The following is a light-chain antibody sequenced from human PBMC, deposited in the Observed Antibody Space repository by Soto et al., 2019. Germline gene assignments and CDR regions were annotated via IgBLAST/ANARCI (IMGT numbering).Light chain of an antibody. Sequence: EIVLLQSPGTLSFSPGERATLSCRASQTMTRAYVAWYQQKPGQAPRLLIYAASYRATGISDKFSGSGSGTDFSLTISRLEPEDSAVYYCHQYHSPPQTFGQGTKVDI. J-gene: IGKJ2*01. CDR3: HQYHSPPQT. CDR1: QTMTRAY. CDR2: AAS. V-gene: IGKV3-20*01.